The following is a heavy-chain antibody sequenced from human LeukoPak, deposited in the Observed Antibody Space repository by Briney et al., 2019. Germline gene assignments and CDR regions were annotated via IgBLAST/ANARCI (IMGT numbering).Heavy chain of an antibody. CDR1: GFTFSDYY. CDR3: AKLSDGSGLPYYFDS. Sequence: GGSLRLSCAACGFTFSDYYMSWIRQAPGKGLEWVSYISSSGSTIYYADSVKGRFTISRDNAKNSLYLQMNSLRAEDTAIYICAKLSDGSGLPYYFDSWGQGTLVTVS. D-gene: IGHD3-10*01. CDR2: ISSSGSTI. J-gene: IGHJ4*02. V-gene: IGHV3-11*01.